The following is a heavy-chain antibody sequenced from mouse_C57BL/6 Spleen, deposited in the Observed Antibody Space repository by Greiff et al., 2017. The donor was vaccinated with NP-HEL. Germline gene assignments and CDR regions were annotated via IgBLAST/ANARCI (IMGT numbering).Heavy chain of an antibody. V-gene: IGHV1-85*01. CDR1: GYTFTSYD. D-gene: IGHD2-4*01. J-gene: IGHJ3*01. CDR2: IYPRDGST. Sequence: QLQQSGPELVKPGASVKLSCKASGYTFTSYDINWVKQRPGQGLEWIGWIYPRDGSTKYNEKFKGKATLTVDTSSSTAYMELHSLTSEDSAVYFCARRGIYYDYAWFAYWGQGTLVTVSA. CDR3: ARRGIYYDYAWFAY.